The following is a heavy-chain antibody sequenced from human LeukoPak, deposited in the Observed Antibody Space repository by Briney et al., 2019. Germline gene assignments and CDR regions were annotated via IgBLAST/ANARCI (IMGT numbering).Heavy chain of an antibody. V-gene: IGHV3-23*01. D-gene: IGHD3-22*01. J-gene: IGHJ3*02. Sequence: GGSLRLSCAASGFTFGSYAMSWVRQAPGKGLEWVAGISGSGDSTKHADSVKGRLTTSRDNSKKTLYLQMNSLRVEDTAVYYCARRFYYDSSGYGAFDIWGQGTMVTVSS. CDR1: GFTFGSYA. CDR2: ISGSGDST. CDR3: ARRFYYDSSGYGAFDI.